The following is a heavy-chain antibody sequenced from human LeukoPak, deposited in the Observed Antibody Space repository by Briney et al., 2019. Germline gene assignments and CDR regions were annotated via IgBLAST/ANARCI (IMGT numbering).Heavy chain of an antibody. CDR1: GFTFGDYT. CDR2: IRSKSSGGTT. D-gene: IGHD6-19*01. V-gene: IGHV3-49*03. Sequence: GGSLRLSCKTSGFTFGDYTMSWFRQAPGKGLEWVGFIRSKSSGGTTQYAASVQGRFSITREDSKNITYLQMNSLRTEDAAVYFCSRSLGTLPYSDTRLPAGRPRDDYWGQGTLVTVSS. J-gene: IGHJ4*02. CDR3: SRSLGTLPYSDTRLPAGRPRDDY.